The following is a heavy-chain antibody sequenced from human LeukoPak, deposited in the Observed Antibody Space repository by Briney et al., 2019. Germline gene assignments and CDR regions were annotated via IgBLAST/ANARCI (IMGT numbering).Heavy chain of an antibody. CDR3: ARGWIDYSFDY. V-gene: IGHV4-38-2*01. Sequence: SETLSLTCAVSGYSISSAYYWGWIRQPPGKGLEWIGNIYHSGSTHYNPSLQSRVTISLDTSKNQFSLNLTSVTAADTAVYYCARGWIDYSFDYWGQGTLVTVSS. J-gene: IGHJ4*02. D-gene: IGHD4-11*01. CDR1: GYSISSAYY. CDR2: IYHSGST.